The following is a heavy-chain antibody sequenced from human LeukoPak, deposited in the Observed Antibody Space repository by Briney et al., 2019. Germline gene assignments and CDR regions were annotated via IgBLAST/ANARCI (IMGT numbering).Heavy chain of an antibody. CDR1: GYTFTSYG. Sequence: ASVKVSCKASGYTFTSYGISWVRQAHGPGLEWMGWISAYNGNTNYAQKFQGRVTMPTDTSTSTAYMELRSLRSDDTAVYYCARDGVGATFDYWGQGTLVTVSS. J-gene: IGHJ4*02. CDR2: ISAYNGNT. D-gene: IGHD1-26*01. V-gene: IGHV1-18*01. CDR3: ARDGVGATFDY.